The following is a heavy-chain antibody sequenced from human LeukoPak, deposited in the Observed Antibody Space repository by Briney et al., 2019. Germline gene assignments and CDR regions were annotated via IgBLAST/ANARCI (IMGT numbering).Heavy chain of an antibody. J-gene: IGHJ4*02. CDR3: ARRAYYDSSQFDY. CDR1: GGTLSSYP. D-gene: IGHD3-22*01. Sequence: SVKVSCKASGGTLSSYPISWVRQAPGQGLEWMGGIIPIFGTANYAQKFQGRVTITADESTSTAYMELSSLRAEDTAVYYCARRAYYDSSQFDYWGQGTLVTVSS. CDR2: IIPIFGTA. V-gene: IGHV1-69*01.